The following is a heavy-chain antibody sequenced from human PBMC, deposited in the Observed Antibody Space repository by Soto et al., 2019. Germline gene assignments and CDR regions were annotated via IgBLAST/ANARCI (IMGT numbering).Heavy chain of an antibody. D-gene: IGHD4-17*01. V-gene: IGHV4-59*08. J-gene: IGHJ4*02. CDR2: IYYSGST. CDR3: ARRYGVYFDY. CDR1: GGSISSYC. Sequence: SETLCLTCTVAGGSISSYCWSWIRKPTGKGLEWIGYIYYSGSTNYNPSLKSRVTISVDTSKNQFSLKLSSGTAADTAVYYCARRYGVYFDYWGQGTLVTVSS.